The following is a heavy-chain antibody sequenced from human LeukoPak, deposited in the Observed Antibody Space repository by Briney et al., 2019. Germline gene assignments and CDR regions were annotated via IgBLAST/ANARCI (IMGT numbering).Heavy chain of an antibody. D-gene: IGHD2-15*01. CDR3: ARLGRFGSGGSCLD. V-gene: IGHV4-59*08. J-gene: IGHJ4*02. CDR1: GMSITSRHY. CDR2: IYYSGST. Sequence: SETLSLTCSVSGMSITSRHYWGWIRQPPGKGLEWIGYIYYSGSTNYNPSLKSRVTISVDTSKNQFSLKLSSVTAADTAVYYCARLGRFGSGGSCLDWGQGTLVTVSS.